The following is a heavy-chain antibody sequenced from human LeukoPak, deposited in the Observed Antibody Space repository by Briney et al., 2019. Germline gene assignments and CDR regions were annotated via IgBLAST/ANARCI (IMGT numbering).Heavy chain of an antibody. J-gene: IGHJ4*02. Sequence: SETLSLTCAVYGGSFSGYYWSWIRQPPGNGLEWIGEINHSGSTNYNPSLMSRVTISVDTSKNQFSLKLSSVTAADTAVYYCARGVIYSYGDYWGQGTLVTVSS. CDR2: INHSGST. CDR3: ARGVIYSYGDY. V-gene: IGHV4-34*01. D-gene: IGHD5-18*01. CDR1: GGSFSGYY.